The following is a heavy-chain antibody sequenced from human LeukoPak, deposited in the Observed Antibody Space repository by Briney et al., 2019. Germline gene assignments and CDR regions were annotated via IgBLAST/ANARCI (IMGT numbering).Heavy chain of an antibody. Sequence: SVKVSCKASGYTFTSYAISWVRQAPGQGLEWMGGIIPIFGTANYAQKYQGRVTITADESTSTAYMELSSLRSEDTAVYYCAREGIVGARSFDYWGQGTLVTVSS. D-gene: IGHD1-26*01. CDR1: GYTFTSYA. CDR3: AREGIVGARSFDY. CDR2: IIPIFGTA. V-gene: IGHV1-69*13. J-gene: IGHJ4*02.